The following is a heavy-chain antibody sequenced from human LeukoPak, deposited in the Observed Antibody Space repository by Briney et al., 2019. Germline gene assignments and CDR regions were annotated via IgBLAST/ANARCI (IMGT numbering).Heavy chain of an antibody. Sequence: SQTLSLTCTVSGGSISSGSYYWSWIRQPAGKGLEWIGRIYTSGSTNYNPSLKSRVTISVDTSKNQFSLKLSSVTAADTAVYYCAREQREGYYYYYMDVWGKGTTVTVSS. J-gene: IGHJ6*03. D-gene: IGHD6-25*01. CDR2: IYTSGST. CDR3: AREQREGYYYYYMDV. CDR1: GGSISSGSYY. V-gene: IGHV4-61*02.